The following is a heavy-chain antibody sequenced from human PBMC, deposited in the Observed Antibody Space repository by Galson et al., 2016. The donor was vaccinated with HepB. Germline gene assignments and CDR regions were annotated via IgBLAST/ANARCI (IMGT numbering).Heavy chain of an antibody. CDR1: GFNFSNNI. D-gene: IGHD3-3*01. CDR2: ISNDGLNQ. V-gene: IGHV3-30*09. CDR3: AKGVVRFLEWTSYGGYYMDI. Sequence: SLRLSCAASGFNFSNNIIHWVRQTPGKGLEWVAVISNDGLNQYYADSVKGRFVISRDNFKNTLYLQLNSLRTDDTATYYCAKGVVRFLEWTSYGGYYMDIWGKGTTVTVSS. J-gene: IGHJ6*03.